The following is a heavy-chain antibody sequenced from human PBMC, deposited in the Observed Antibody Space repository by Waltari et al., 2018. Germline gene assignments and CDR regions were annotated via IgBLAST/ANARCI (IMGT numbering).Heavy chain of an antibody. CDR1: GFTFSNYG. Sequence: EVQLVESGGGLVKPGGSLRLSCAASGFTFSNYGMNWVRQAPGKGLEWVSAIMGTTSYIYYADSVRGRFTISRDNAKNSLFLQMNSLRAEDTAVYYCARGVVDSWGQGTLVTVSS. J-gene: IGHJ4*02. CDR3: ARGVVDS. CDR2: IMGTTSYI. V-gene: IGHV3-21*01.